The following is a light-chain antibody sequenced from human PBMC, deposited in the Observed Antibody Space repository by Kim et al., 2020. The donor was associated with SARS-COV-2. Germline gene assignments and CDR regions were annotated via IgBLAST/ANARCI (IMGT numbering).Light chain of an antibody. J-gene: IGKJ1*01. CDR1: QSVGSSY. Sequence: SPGERATLSCRASQSVGSSYLAWYQQKPGQAPRLLIYGASTRATGIPDRFSGSGSGTDFTLTISRLEPEDFAVYYCEQHGTSPWTFGQGTKVDIK. CDR3: EQHGTSPWT. V-gene: IGKV3-20*01. CDR2: GAS.